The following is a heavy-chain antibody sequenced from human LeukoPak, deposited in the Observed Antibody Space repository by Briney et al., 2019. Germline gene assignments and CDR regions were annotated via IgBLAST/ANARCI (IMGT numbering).Heavy chain of an antibody. Sequence: SETLSLTCTVSGGSISSYYWSWIRQPPGKGLEWIGYIYYSGSTNYNPSLKSRVTISVDTSKNQFSLKLSSVTAADTAVYYCAAQYSSSLNWFDPWGQGTLVTVSS. D-gene: IGHD6-13*01. J-gene: IGHJ5*02. CDR3: AAQYSSSLNWFDP. V-gene: IGHV4-59*08. CDR2: IYYSGST. CDR1: GGSISSYY.